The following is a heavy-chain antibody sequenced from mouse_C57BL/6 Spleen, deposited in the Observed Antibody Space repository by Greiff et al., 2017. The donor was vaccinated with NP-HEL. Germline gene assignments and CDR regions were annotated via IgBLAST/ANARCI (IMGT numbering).Heavy chain of an antibody. CDR1: GFNIKNTY. D-gene: IGHD2-4*01. Sequence: VQLQQSVAELLRPGASVKLSCTASGFNIKNTYMHWVKQRPEQGLEWIGSIDPANGDTKYALKFQGKATITADTSSNTAYLHLSSLTSEDTAIYYCARKIYYEGYYFDYWGQGATLTVSS. CDR2: IDPANGDT. J-gene: IGHJ2*01. CDR3: ARKIYYEGYYFDY. V-gene: IGHV14-3*01.